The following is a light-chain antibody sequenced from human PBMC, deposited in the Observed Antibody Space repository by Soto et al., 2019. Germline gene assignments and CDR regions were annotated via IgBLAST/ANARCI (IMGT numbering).Light chain of an antibody. Sequence: EIVLTQSPGTLSLSPGEGATLSCRASQSVTGTNLAWYQQRPGQAPRLLIYGASSRATGIPDRFSGSGSGTDFTLTISRLEPEDFAVYYCQQYGSSRRTFGQGTKVEIK. CDR2: GAS. CDR1: QSVTGTN. V-gene: IGKV3-20*01. CDR3: QQYGSSRRT. J-gene: IGKJ1*01.